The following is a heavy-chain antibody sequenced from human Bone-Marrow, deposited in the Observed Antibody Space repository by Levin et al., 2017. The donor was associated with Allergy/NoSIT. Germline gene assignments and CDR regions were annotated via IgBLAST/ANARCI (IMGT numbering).Heavy chain of an antibody. V-gene: IGHV3-64*01. D-gene: IGHD5-24*01. Sequence: GGSLRLSCAASGFTFFNYAFHWVRQAPGKRLEYIAGINSHGDSTDYANSVTGRFTISRDNSKNSVYLQMDNLRVEDMGVYYCAAITRGYNSCLDFWGQGTRVTVT. CDR1: GFTFFNYA. J-gene: IGHJ6*01. CDR2: INSHGDST. CDR3: AAITRGYNSCLDF.